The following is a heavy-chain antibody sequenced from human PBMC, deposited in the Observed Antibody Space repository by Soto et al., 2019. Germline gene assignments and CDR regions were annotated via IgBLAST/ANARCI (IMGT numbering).Heavy chain of an antibody. CDR3: ARDPLGYSYGLYYNYGMDV. CDR2: IYSEGTT. V-gene: IGHV3-53*02. D-gene: IGHD5-18*01. J-gene: IGHJ6*02. CDR1: RITVSSIY. Sequence: EVQLVETGGGLIQPGGSLRLSCAVSRITVSSIYMTWVRQAPGKGLEWVSVIYSEGTTYYADSVKGRFTISRDNSKNTLYLQMNSLRAEDTAVYYCARDPLGYSYGLYYNYGMDVWGQGTTVTVSS.